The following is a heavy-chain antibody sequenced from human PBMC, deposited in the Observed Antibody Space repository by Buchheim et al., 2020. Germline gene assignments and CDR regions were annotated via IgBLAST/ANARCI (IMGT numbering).Heavy chain of an antibody. V-gene: IGHV3-33*01. CDR2: IWYDGSNK. Sequence: QVQLVESGGGVVQPGRSLRLSCAASGFTFSSYGMHWVRQAPGKGLEWVAVIWYDGSNKYYADSVKGRFTISRDNSKNPLYLQMNSLSAEDTAVYYCARDSVYGYSAFDYWGQGTL. D-gene: IGHD2-15*01. J-gene: IGHJ4*02. CDR1: GFTFSSYG. CDR3: ARDSVYGYSAFDY.